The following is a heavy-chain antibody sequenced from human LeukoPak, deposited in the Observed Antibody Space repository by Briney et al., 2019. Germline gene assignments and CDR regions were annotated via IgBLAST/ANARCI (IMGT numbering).Heavy chain of an antibody. CDR2: FDPEDGET. CDR3: ARVKYTYGSPGAFDI. CDR1: GYTLTELS. J-gene: IGHJ3*02. Sequence: ASVKVSCKVSGYTLTELSMHWVRQAPGKGLEWMGGFDPEDGETIYAQRFQGRVIMTRDTSTSTVYMELSSLRSEDTAVYYCARVKYTYGSPGAFDIWGQGTMVTVSS. V-gene: IGHV1-24*01. D-gene: IGHD2-2*02.